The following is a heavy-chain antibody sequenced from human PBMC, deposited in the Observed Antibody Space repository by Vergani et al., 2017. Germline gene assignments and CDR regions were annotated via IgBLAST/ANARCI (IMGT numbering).Heavy chain of an antibody. D-gene: IGHD6-19*01. CDR1: GGSISSYY. Sequence: QVQLQESGPGLVKPSETLSLTCTVSGGSISSYYWSWIRQPPGKGLEWIGYIYYRGSTNYNPSLTSRVIISVDTSKNQFSLKLSSVTAADTAVYYCARLTRYSSGWYFDYWGQGTLVTVSS. CDR3: ARLTRYSSGWYFDY. CDR2: IYYRGST. J-gene: IGHJ4*02. V-gene: IGHV4-59*01.